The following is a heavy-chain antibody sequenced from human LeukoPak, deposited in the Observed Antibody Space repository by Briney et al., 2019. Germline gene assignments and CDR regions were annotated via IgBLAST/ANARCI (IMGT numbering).Heavy chain of an antibody. V-gene: IGHV4-39*01. CDR2: IYYSGST. CDR3: ARGSGSYYDYYYYMDV. D-gene: IGHD3-10*01. CDR1: GGSISSSSYY. Sequence: TSETLSLTCTVSGGSISSSSYYWGWIRQPPGKGLEWIGSIYYSGSTYYNPSLKSRVTISVDTSKNQFSLKLSSVTAADTAVYYCARGSGSYYDYYYYMDVWGKGTTVTISS. J-gene: IGHJ6*03.